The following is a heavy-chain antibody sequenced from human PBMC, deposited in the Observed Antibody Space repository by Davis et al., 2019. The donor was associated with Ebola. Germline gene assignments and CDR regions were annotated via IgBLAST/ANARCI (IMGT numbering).Heavy chain of an antibody. V-gene: IGHV3-48*01. CDR3: AKGRDVVVVAATPLDC. Sequence: GESLKISCAASGFTFSSYSMNWVRQAPGKGLEWVSYISSSSSTIYYADSVKGRFTISRDNSKNTLYLQMNSLRAEDTAVYYCAKGRDVVVVAATPLDCWGQGTLVTVSS. D-gene: IGHD2-15*01. CDR1: GFTFSSYS. CDR2: ISSSSSTI. J-gene: IGHJ4*02.